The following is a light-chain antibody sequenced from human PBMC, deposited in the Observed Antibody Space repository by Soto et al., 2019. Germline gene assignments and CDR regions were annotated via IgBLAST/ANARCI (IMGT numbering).Light chain of an antibody. Sequence: QSVLTQPASVSGSPGQSITISCTGTTSDIGTSGSVTWYQQSPGKAPKLMIYADNLRPSRVSDRCSASKSGNTASLTISGLQAEDEADYYCSSYSTGSTLVVFGGGTKLTVL. CDR2: ADN. V-gene: IGLV2-14*01. CDR1: TSDIGTSGS. CDR3: SSYSTGSTLVV. J-gene: IGLJ2*01.